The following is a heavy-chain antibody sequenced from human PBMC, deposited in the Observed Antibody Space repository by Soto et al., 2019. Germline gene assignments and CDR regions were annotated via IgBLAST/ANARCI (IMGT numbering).Heavy chain of an antibody. CDR1: GFTFRSSD. CDR3: EKDSDREYFQH. V-gene: IGHV3-23*01. Sequence: PGGSLRLSCAGSGFTFRSSDMSWVRQTPEKGLEWVSGFSATDGDPYYADPVKGRFTISRDISGNTLYLQMDSLRVEDTAVYYCEKDSDREYFQHWGQGTQVTVSS. CDR2: FSATDGDP. J-gene: IGHJ1*01.